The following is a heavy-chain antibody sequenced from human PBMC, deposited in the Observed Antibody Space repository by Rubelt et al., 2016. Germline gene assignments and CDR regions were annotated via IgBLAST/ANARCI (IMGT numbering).Heavy chain of an antibody. Sequence: QVQLVQSGAEVKKPGASVKVSCKASGYTFTSYGISWVRQAPGQGLEWMGWISAYNGNTNYAQRLQGKITMTTDKSTSTAYMWLRSLRTDDTAVYYCARDVGGNSGLYYFDYWGQGTLVTVSS. J-gene: IGHJ4*02. CDR2: ISAYNGNT. CDR1: GYTFTSYG. CDR3: ARDVGGNSGLYYFDY. D-gene: IGHD4-23*01. V-gene: IGHV1-18*01.